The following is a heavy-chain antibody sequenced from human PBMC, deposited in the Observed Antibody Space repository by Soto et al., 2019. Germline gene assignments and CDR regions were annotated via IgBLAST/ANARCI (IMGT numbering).Heavy chain of an antibody. Sequence: SETLSLTCTVSGGSISGDHWNWIRQPPGKGLEWIAYVSSSGSTKYNPSLKSRVTISIDATKNQFSLRLSSVTAADTAVYYCASGFYDSRGYSEAFDIWGQGTKVTVSS. CDR2: VSSSGST. CDR3: ASGFYDSRGYSEAFDI. CDR1: GGSISGDH. J-gene: IGHJ3*02. V-gene: IGHV4-59*01. D-gene: IGHD3-22*01.